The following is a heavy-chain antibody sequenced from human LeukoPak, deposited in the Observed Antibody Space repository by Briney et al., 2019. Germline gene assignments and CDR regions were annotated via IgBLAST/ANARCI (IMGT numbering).Heavy chain of an antibody. J-gene: IGHJ5*02. CDR3: ARDLLGSGSS. V-gene: IGHV1-18*04. CDR2: ISAYNGNT. CDR1: GYTFTGYY. D-gene: IGHD3-10*01. Sequence: ASVKVSCKASGYTFTGYYIHWVRQAPGQGLEWMGWISAYNGNTNYAQKLQGRVTMTTDTSTSTAYMELRSLRSDDTAVYYCARDLLGSGSSWGQGTLVTVSS.